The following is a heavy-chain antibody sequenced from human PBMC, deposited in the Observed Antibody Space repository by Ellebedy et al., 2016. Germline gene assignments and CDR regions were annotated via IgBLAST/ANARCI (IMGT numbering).Heavy chain of an antibody. D-gene: IGHD3-22*01. CDR1: GFTFDDYA. Sequence: LSLTCAASGFTFDDYAMHWVRQAPGKGLEWVSGISWNSGSIGYADSVKGRFTISRDNAKNSLYLQMNSLRAEDTALYYCAKAYYYDSSGTRGAFDIWGQGTMVTVSS. J-gene: IGHJ3*02. CDR2: ISWNSGSI. V-gene: IGHV3-9*01. CDR3: AKAYYYDSSGTRGAFDI.